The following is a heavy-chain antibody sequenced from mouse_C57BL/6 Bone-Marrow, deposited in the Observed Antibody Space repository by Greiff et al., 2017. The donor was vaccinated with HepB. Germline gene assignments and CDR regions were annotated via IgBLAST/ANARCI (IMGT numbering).Heavy chain of an antibody. J-gene: IGHJ2*01. CDR3: TRDHYGSSDGGDFDY. D-gene: IGHD1-1*01. Sequence: VQLQQSGAELVRPGASVTLSCKASGYTFTDYEMHWVKQTPVHGLEWIGAIDPETGGTAYNQKFKGKAILTAAKSSSTAYMGLRSLTSEDSAVDYCTRDHYGSSDGGDFDYWGQGTTLTVSS. V-gene: IGHV1-15*01. CDR2: IDPETGGT. CDR1: GYTFTDYE.